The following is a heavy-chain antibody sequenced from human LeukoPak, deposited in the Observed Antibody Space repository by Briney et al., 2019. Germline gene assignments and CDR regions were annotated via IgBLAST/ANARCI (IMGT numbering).Heavy chain of an antibody. V-gene: IGHV4-39*07. CDR2: IYYSGST. CDR3: ARGGSTSFDY. Sequence: SETLSLTCTVSGDSISSNNYYWGWIRQPPGKGLEWIGSIYYSGSTYYNPSLKSRVTISVDTSKNQFSLKLSSVTAADTAVYYCARGGSTSFDYWGQGTLVTVSS. D-gene: IGHD2-2*01. CDR1: GDSISSNNYY. J-gene: IGHJ4*02.